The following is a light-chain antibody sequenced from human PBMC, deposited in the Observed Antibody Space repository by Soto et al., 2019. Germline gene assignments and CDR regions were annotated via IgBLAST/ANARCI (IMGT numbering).Light chain of an antibody. CDR3: QQYYTRPHT. CDR2: DAA. CDR1: QSISNT. V-gene: IGKV3-15*01. J-gene: IGKJ1*01. Sequence: EVVMTRSPATLSVSPGEGATLSCRASQSISNTLAWYQLRPGQSPRLLIYDAATTATGIPARFSGSGSGTEFPLTISSLQSEDFAVYYCQQYYTRPHTFGQGTKVEIK.